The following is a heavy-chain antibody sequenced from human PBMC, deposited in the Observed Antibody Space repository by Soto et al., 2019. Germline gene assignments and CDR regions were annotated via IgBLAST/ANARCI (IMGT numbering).Heavy chain of an antibody. CDR3: AHGRWEESRDGSRGWFDP. CDR1: GGTFSSYT. CDR2: IIPILGIA. Sequence: QVQLVQSGAEVKKPGSSVKVSCKASGGTFSSYTISWVRQAPGQGLEWMGRIIPILGIANYAQKFQGRVTITADNSTSTAYMERSSLRSEDTAVYYCAHGRWEESRDGSRGWFDPWGQGTLVTVSS. D-gene: IGHD1-26*01. J-gene: IGHJ5*02. V-gene: IGHV1-69*02.